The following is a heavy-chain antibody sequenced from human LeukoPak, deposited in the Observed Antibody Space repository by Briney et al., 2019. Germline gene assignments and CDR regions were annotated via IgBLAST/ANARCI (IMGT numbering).Heavy chain of an antibody. Sequence: GASVKVSCKASGGTFSSYAISWVRQAPGQGLEWMGGIIPIFGTANYAQKFQGRVTITADESTSTAYMELSSLGSEDTAVYYCALWLEGSGYSYGYDYRGQGTPVTVSS. CDR3: ALWLEGSGYSYGYDY. CDR1: GGTFSSYA. V-gene: IGHV1-69*13. J-gene: IGHJ4*02. CDR2: IIPIFGTA. D-gene: IGHD5-18*01.